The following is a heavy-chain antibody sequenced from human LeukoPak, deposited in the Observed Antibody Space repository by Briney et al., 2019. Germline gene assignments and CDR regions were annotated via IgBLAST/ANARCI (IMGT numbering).Heavy chain of an antibody. CDR3: ARDLLYYDSSGYYDY. CDR1: GFTFSSYS. V-gene: IGHV3-48*01. CDR2: ISSSSSTI. D-gene: IGHD3-22*01. Sequence: PGVSLRLSCAASGFTFSSYSMNWVRQAPGKGLEWVSYISSSSSTIYSSAHVKRRFPTTRDNANKSLYLQMNSLRADDTAVYYCARDLLYYDSSGYYDYWGQGTLVTVSS. J-gene: IGHJ4*02.